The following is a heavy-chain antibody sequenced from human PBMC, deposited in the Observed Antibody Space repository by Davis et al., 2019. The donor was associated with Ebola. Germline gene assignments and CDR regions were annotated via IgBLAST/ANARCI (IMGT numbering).Heavy chain of an antibody. CDR2: IYTGDSDT. Sequence: GGSLRLSCKRSGNSFTTLWIGRVRQMPGKGLECMGIIYTGDSDTRYSQSFRGQFTISADKSITTAYLQWSALKASDTAIYYCATLRKPMTGMDDAFDIWGRGTMVTVSS. CDR1: GNSFTTLW. CDR3: ATLRKPMTGMDDAFDI. J-gene: IGHJ3*02. D-gene: IGHD3-9*01. V-gene: IGHV5-51*01.